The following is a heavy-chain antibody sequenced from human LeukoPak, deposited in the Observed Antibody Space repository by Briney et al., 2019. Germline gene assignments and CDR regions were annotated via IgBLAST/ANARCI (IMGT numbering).Heavy chain of an antibody. CDR2: ISWNSGSI. J-gene: IGHJ4*02. CDR1: GFTFDDYA. D-gene: IGHD3-22*01. V-gene: IGHV3-9*01. CDR3: AKDMGLRTMIVVGQPDY. Sequence: GGSLRLSCAASGFTFDDYAMHWVRQAPGKGLEWVSGISWNSGSIGYADSVKGRFTISRDDAKNSLYLQMNSLRAEDTALYYCAKDMGLRTMIVVGQPDYWGQGTLVTVSS.